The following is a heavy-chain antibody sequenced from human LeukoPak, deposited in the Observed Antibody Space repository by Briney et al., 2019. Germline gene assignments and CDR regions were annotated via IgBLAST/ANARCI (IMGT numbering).Heavy chain of an antibody. CDR3: ARRAGAYSHPYDH. CDR1: GFTVSRNS. CDR2: IYSDNT. Sequence: GGSLRLSCAASGFTVSRNSMSWVRQAPGKGLEWVSFIYSDNTHYSDSVKGRFTISRDNSKNTLYLQMNSLRAEDTAVYYCARRAGAYSHPYDHWGQGTLVTVSS. J-gene: IGHJ4*02. V-gene: IGHV3-53*01. D-gene: IGHD4/OR15-4a*01.